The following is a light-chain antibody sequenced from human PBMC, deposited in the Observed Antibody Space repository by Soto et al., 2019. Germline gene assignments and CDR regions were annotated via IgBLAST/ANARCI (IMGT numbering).Light chain of an antibody. CDR1: QSFSNNY. CDR3: QQYGSSGT. V-gene: IGKV3-20*01. Sequence: EIVLTQSPGTLSLSPGDRATLSCRASQSFSNNYLAWYQQKPGQAHRLLIYGASNRATGIPDRFSGSGSGTDFTLTISSLEPEDFAVYYCQQYGSSGTFGQGTKVDI. J-gene: IGKJ1*01. CDR2: GAS.